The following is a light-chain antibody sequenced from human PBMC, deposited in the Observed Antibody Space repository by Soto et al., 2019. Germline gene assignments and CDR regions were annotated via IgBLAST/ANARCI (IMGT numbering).Light chain of an antibody. V-gene: IGKV1-39*01. J-gene: IGKJ4*01. Sequence: DIQMTQSPSSLSASLGDRVTITCRASQSVGRTVNWYQQKVGTSPKLLIYAASSLPVGVSSRFSGSGAGTDFTLTISGLQQEDFATYYCQPSYEPRTFGGGTKVE. CDR1: QSVGRT. CDR2: AAS. CDR3: QPSYEPRT.